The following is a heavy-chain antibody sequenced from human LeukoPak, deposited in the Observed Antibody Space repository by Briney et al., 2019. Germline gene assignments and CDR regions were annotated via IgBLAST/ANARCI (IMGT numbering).Heavy chain of an antibody. CDR2: ISSSSSYI. D-gene: IGHD1-26*01. V-gene: IGHV3-21*01. CDR3: ARDDGSYSRSPGFDN. Sequence: CSMNWVRQAPGKGLEWVSSISSSSSYIYYADSVKGRFTISRDNAKNSLYLQMNSLRAEDTAVYYCARDDGSYSRSPGFDNWGQGTLVTVSS. CDR1: CS. J-gene: IGHJ4*02.